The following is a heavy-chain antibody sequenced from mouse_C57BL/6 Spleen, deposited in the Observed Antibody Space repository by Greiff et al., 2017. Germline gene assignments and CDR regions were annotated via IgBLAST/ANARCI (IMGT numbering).Heavy chain of an antibody. D-gene: IGHD1-1*01. V-gene: IGHV5-17*01. CDR3: ASSSYAMDY. CDR2: ISSGSSTI. Sequence: EVKLEESGGGLVKPGGSLKLSCAASGFTFSDYGMHWVRQAPEKGLEWVAYISSGSSTIYYADTVKGRFTISRDNAKNTLFLQMTSLRSEDTAMYYCASSSYAMDYWGQGTSVTVSS. J-gene: IGHJ4*01. CDR1: GFTFSDYG.